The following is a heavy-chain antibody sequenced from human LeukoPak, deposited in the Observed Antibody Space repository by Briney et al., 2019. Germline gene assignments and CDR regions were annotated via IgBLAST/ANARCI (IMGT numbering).Heavy chain of an antibody. D-gene: IGHD5-12*01. CDR2: ISGSGGST. Sequence: SGGSLRLSCAASGFTFSSYAMSWVRQAPGKGLEWVSAISGSGGSTYYADSVKGRFTISRDNSKNTLYLQMNSLRAEDTAVYYCAKDTVKVTTIRRVPHYMDVWGKGTTVTISS. J-gene: IGHJ6*03. CDR3: AKDTVKVTTIRRVPHYMDV. CDR1: GFTFSSYA. V-gene: IGHV3-23*01.